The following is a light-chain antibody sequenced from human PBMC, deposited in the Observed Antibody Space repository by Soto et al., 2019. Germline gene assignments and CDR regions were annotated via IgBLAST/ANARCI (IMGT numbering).Light chain of an antibody. CDR1: QSVSGW. CDR3: QQYETFSGT. V-gene: IGKV1-5*01. J-gene: IGKJ1*01. CDR2: DAS. Sequence: EMQITQSPSTMTKSRGDTVTVTCRASQSVSGWLAWYQQKPGEAPKLLIYDASALPRGVPSRFSGSGSGTKFTLTIASLHPEDFATYYCQQYETFSGTFGPGTKVDSK.